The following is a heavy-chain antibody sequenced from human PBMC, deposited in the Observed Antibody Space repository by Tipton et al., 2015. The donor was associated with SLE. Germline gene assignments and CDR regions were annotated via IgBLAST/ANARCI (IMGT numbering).Heavy chain of an antibody. J-gene: IGHJ4*02. CDR1: GYSISSGYY. Sequence: TLSLTCAVSGYSISSGYYWGWIRQPPGKGLEWIGSIYHSVSTYYNPSLKSRVTISVDTSKNQFSLKLSSVTAADTAVYYCARQGSGVSYWGQGTLVTVSS. CDR2: IYHSVST. CDR3: ARQGSGVSY. D-gene: IGHD6-19*01. V-gene: IGHV4-38-2*01.